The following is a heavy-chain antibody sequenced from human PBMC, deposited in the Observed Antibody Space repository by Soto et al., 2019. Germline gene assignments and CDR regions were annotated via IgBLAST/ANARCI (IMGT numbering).Heavy chain of an antibody. D-gene: IGHD2-15*01. Sequence: GGSLRLSCAASGFTSSGHWMSWVRQAPGKGLEWVANTNQDGSEKYYVDSVKGRFTISRDNAKNSLSLQMDSLRAEDTAVYYCARDSGYCSGGSCPSSKFKYFQHWGEGTLVTVSS. CDR2: TNQDGSEK. CDR3: ARDSGYCSGGSCPSSKFKYFQH. V-gene: IGHV3-7*01. CDR1: GFTSSGHW. J-gene: IGHJ1*01.